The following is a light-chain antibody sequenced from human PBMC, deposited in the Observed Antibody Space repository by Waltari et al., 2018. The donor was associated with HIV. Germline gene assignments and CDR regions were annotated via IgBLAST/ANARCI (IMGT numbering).Light chain of an antibody. CDR3: QQYNNWPPNT. CDR1: QSVSTN. J-gene: IGKJ2*01. CDR2: GAS. V-gene: IGKV3-15*01. Sequence: VMTQSPATLSVSPGERATLSCRASQSVSTNLAWYQQKPGQAPRLLIYGASTRATGLPARFSGSGSGTGFILTISSLQSEDFAVYYCQQYNNWPPNTFGQGTKLEIK.